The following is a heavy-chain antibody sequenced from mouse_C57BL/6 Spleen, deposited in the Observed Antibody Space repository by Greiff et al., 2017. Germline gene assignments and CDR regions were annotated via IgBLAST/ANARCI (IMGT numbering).Heavy chain of an antibody. J-gene: IGHJ3*01. V-gene: IGHV1-52*01. CDR3: ATYYYGSSFPFAY. CDR1: GYTFTSYW. Sequence: QVQLKQSGAELVRPGSSVKLSCKASGYTFTSYWMHWVKQRPIQGLEWIGNIDPSDSETHYNQKFKDKATLTVDKSSSTAYMQLSSLTSEDSAVYYCATYYYGSSFPFAYWGQGTLVTVSA. D-gene: IGHD1-1*01. CDR2: IDPSDSET.